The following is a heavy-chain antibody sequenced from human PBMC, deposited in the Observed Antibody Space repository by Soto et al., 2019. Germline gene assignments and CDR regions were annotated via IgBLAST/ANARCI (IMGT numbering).Heavy chain of an antibody. CDR3: ASEYCSGGSCYYYGVDV. CDR1: GFTVSSNY. Sequence: PGGSLRLSCAASGFTVSSNYMSWVRQAPGKGLEWVSVIYSGGSTYYADSVKGGFTISRDNSKNTLYLQMNSLRAEDTAVYYCASEYCSGGSCYYYGVDVWGQGTTVSVSS. D-gene: IGHD2-15*01. J-gene: IGHJ6*02. CDR2: IYSGGST. V-gene: IGHV3-66*01.